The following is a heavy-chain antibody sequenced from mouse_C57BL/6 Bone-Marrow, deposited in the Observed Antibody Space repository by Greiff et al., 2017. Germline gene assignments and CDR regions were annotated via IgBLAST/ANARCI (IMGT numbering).Heavy chain of an antibody. J-gene: IGHJ3*01. V-gene: IGHV5-9-1*02. CDR1: GFTFSSYA. CDR3: TRERGYYYGSSSWFAY. Sequence: EVKLQESGEGLVKPGGSLKLSCAASGFTFSSYAMSWVRQTPEKRLEWVAYISSGGDYIYYADTVKGRFTISRDNARNTLYLQMSSLKSEDTAMYYWTRERGYYYGSSSWFAYWGQGTLVTVSA. CDR2: ISSGGDYI. D-gene: IGHD1-1*01.